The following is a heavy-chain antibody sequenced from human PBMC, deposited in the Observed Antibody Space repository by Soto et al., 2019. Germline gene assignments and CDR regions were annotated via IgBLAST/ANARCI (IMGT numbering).Heavy chain of an antibody. CDR3: ARYFDGPRGFDI. J-gene: IGHJ3*02. D-gene: IGHD3-9*01. CDR2: IDYYGST. CDR1: GGSISGYY. V-gene: IGHV4-59*01. Sequence: SETLSLTCTVSGGSISGYYWSWIRQPPGKRLEWIGYIDYYGSTNYNPSLKSRVTISGDTSKKQFSLNLGSVTAADTAIYYCARYFDGPRGFDIWGQGTRVT.